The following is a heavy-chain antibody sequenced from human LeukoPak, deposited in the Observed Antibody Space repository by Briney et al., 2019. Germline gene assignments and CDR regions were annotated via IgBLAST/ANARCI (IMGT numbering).Heavy chain of an antibody. D-gene: IGHD5-18*01. CDR1: GGSISSSSYY. V-gene: IGHV4-31*03. Sequence: SETLSLTCTVSGGSISSSSYYWGWIRQPPGKGLEWIGYIYYSGSTYYNPSLKSRVTISVDTSKNQFSLKLSSVTAADTAVYYCARGETARRDFDYWGQGTLVTVSS. CDR2: IYYSGST. CDR3: ARGETARRDFDY. J-gene: IGHJ4*02.